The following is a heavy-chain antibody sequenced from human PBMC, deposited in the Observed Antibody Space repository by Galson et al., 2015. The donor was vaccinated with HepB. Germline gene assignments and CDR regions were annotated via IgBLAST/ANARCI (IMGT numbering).Heavy chain of an antibody. Sequence: SLRLSCAASGFTFSSYAMSWVRQAPGKGLEWVSAIRGSSGSTYYADSVKDQFTISRDNPNNMLYLQMNSLRAEDTAVYYCAKDRTGWSQGAFDIWGQGTMVTVSS. J-gene: IGHJ3*02. CDR1: GFTFSSYA. CDR2: IRGSSGST. V-gene: IGHV3-23*01. D-gene: IGHD6-19*01. CDR3: AKDRTGWSQGAFDI.